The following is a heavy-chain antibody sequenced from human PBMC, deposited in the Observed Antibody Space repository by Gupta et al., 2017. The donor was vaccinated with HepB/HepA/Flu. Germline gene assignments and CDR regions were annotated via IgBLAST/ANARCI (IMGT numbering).Heavy chain of an antibody. Sequence: QITLKESGPSLVKPTQTLTLTCTFSGFSITTSGVAVGWIRQPPGKALEWLAIIFWDDDQRYSPSLKSRLTITKDTSKNQVVLTMTNMDPVDTATYFCAHSSRPLGGARPYYYGSGLDYWGQGALVTVSS. J-gene: IGHJ4*02. V-gene: IGHV2-5*02. CDR1: GFSITTSGVA. D-gene: IGHD3-10*01. CDR2: IFWDDDQ. CDR3: AHSSRPLGGARPYYYGSGLDY.